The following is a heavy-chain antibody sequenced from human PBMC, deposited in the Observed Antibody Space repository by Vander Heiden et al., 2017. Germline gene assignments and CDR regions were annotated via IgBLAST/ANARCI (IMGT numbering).Heavy chain of an antibody. V-gene: IGHV3-74*01. CDR2: IRGDGENR. CDR3: AGDLVLGSVSLDY. J-gene: IGHJ4*02. CDR1: GLPLSHDW. D-gene: IGHD3-10*01. Sequence: EVQLVESGGGLVQPGGSLRRACIASGLPLSHDWRHGVRQDPGMVLVWVSLIRGDGENRNYADSVKGRFTISRDNAKNTLSLQMNSLRADDTAVYYCAGDLVLGSVSLDYWGQGTLVTVSS.